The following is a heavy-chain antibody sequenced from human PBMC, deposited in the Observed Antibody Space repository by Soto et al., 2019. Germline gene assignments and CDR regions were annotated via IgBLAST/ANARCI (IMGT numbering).Heavy chain of an antibody. D-gene: IGHD4-17*01. V-gene: IGHV4-59*01. Sequence: PSETLSLTCTVSGGSIRSYYWSWIRQPPGKGLEWIGYIYYSGSTNYNPSLKSRVTISVDTSKNQFSLKLSSVTAADTAVYYCARDLHTTTRYYYYYGMDVWGQGTTVTAP. J-gene: IGHJ6*02. CDR3: ARDLHTTTRYYYYYGMDV. CDR1: GGSIRSYY. CDR2: IYYSGST.